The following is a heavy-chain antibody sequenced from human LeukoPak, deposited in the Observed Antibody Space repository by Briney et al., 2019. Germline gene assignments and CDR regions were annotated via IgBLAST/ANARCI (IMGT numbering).Heavy chain of an antibody. CDR1: GGTFSSYT. CDR2: IIPILGIA. Sequence: SVKVSCKASGGTFSSYTISWVRQAPGQELEWMGRIIPILGIANYAQKFQGRVTITADKSTSTAYMELSSLRSEDTAVYYCARGYYDFWSGYYQTPYGMDVWGQGTTVTVSS. D-gene: IGHD3-3*01. J-gene: IGHJ6*02. CDR3: ARGYYDFWSGYYQTPYGMDV. V-gene: IGHV1-69*02.